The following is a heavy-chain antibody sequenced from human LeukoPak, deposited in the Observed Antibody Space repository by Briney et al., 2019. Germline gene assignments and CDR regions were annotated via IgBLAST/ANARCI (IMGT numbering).Heavy chain of an antibody. Sequence: ASVKVSCKASGYTFTGYYMHWVRQAPGQGLEWMGWINPNSGGTNYAQKFQGRVTMTRDTSISTAYMELSRLRSDDTAVYYCARDRHSSSCSPDNWFDPWGQGTLVTVSS. J-gene: IGHJ5*02. CDR3: ARDRHSSSCSPDNWFDP. CDR2: INPNSGGT. V-gene: IGHV1-2*02. CDR1: GYTFTGYY. D-gene: IGHD6-13*01.